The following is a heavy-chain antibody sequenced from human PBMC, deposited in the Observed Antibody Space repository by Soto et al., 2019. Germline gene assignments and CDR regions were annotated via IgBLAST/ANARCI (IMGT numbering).Heavy chain of an antibody. D-gene: IGHD6-19*01. V-gene: IGHV4-39*01. CDR3: ARRQQWLAGYFDY. Sequence: SETLSLTCAVSGDSISSSGFYWGWIRQPPGKGLEWIGSIYYSGSTYYNPSLKSRVTISVDTSKSQFSLKMRSVTAADTAVYYCARRQQWLAGYFDYWGQGTLGTSPQ. J-gene: IGHJ4*02. CDR2: IYYSGST. CDR1: GDSISSSGFY.